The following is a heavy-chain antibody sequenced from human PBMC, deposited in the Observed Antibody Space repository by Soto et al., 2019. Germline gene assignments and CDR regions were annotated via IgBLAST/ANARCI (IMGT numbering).Heavy chain of an antibody. CDR3: ASRGQVTETIDH. CDR1: GGTFSSFP. J-gene: IGHJ4*02. Sequence: QVQLVQSGADAKKPGSSVKVSCKASGGTFSSFPIRWVRQAPGQGLEWMGGITPIFGTVDYAQKFQGRMTISADESTRTVSMELSSLRAEYTAMYYCASRGQVTETIDHWGQGTLVIVSS. D-gene: IGHD2-21*02. V-gene: IGHV1-69*01. CDR2: ITPIFGTV.